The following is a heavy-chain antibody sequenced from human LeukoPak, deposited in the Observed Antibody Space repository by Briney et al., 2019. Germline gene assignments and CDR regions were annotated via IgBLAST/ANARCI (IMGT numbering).Heavy chain of an antibody. Sequence: GGSLRLSCAASGFTFSSYAMHWVRQAPGKGLEWVTVISYDGSNKYYADSVKGRFTISRGNSKNTLYLQMNSPRPEDTAVYYCARDSVRAVAGHFDYWGQGTLVTVSS. D-gene: IGHD6-19*01. CDR3: ARDSVRAVAGHFDY. CDR2: ISYDGSNK. CDR1: GFTFSSYA. V-gene: IGHV3-30*01. J-gene: IGHJ4*02.